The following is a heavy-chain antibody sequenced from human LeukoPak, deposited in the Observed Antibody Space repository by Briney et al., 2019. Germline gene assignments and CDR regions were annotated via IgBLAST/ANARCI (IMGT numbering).Heavy chain of an antibody. Sequence: SGTLSLTCAVSGGSISSSNWWSWVRQPPGKGLEWIGEIYHSGSTNYNPSLKSRVTISVDKSKNQFSLKLSSVTAADTAVYYCAGLRGDIAEGAGFDPWGQGTLVTVSS. CDR3: AGLRGDIAEGAGFDP. CDR1: GGSISSSNW. D-gene: IGHD2-15*01. J-gene: IGHJ5*02. CDR2: IYHSGST. V-gene: IGHV4-4*02.